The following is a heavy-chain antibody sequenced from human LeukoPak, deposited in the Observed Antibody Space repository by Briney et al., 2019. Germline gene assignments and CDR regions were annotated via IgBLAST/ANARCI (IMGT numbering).Heavy chain of an antibody. CDR1: SGSIFSHY. CDR3: ARDSGFYDSTGFYYAWYFDL. J-gene: IGHJ2*01. D-gene: IGHD3-22*01. Sequence: SETLSLTCTVSSGSIFSHYWSWLRQSPEKGLEWIGYIHYSEKTDYNPSLKSRATISIDTSRNLFSLKLNSVTAADTAVYYCARDSGFYDSTGFYYAWYFDLWGRGTPVTVSS. CDR2: IHYSEKT. V-gene: IGHV4-59*11.